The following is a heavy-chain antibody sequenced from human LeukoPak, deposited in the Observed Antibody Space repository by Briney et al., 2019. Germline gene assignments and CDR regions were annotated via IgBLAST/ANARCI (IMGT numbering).Heavy chain of an antibody. V-gene: IGHV4-39*07. D-gene: IGHD6-19*01. CDR2: IYYSGST. CDR3: ARGSGSSGWYGAFDY. CDR1: GGSISSSSYY. Sequence: SETLSLTCTVSGGSISSSSYYWGWIRQPPGKGLEWIGSIYYSGSTNYNPSLKSRVTISVDTSKNQFSLKLSSVTAADTAVYYCARGSGSSGWYGAFDYWGQGTLVTVSS. J-gene: IGHJ4*02.